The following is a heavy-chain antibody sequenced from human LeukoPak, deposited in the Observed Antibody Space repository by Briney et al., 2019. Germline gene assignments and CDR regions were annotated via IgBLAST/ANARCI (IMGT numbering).Heavy chain of an antibody. CDR2: IYYSGST. CDR1: GGSISSYY. Sequence: SETLSLTCTVSGGSISSYYWSWIRQPPGKGLEWIGYIYYSGSTNYNPSLKSRVTISVDTSKNQFSLKLSSVTAADTAVYYCARAGGTVKNFDYWGQGTLVTVSS. J-gene: IGHJ4*02. D-gene: IGHD4-17*01. V-gene: IGHV4-59*01. CDR3: ARAGGTVKNFDY.